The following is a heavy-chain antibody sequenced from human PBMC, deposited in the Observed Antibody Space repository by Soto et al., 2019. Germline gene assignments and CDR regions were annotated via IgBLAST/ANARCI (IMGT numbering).Heavy chain of an antibody. CDR3: ARGGINYYGSGSPYGMEV. Sequence: ASVKVSCKASGGTFSSYAISWVRQAPGQGLEWMGGIIPIFGTANYAQKFQGRVTITADESTSTAYMELSSLRSEDTAVYYCARGGINYYGSGSPYGMEVWGQGTTVTVSS. D-gene: IGHD3-10*01. CDR2: IIPIFGTA. CDR1: GGTFSSYA. V-gene: IGHV1-69*13. J-gene: IGHJ6*02.